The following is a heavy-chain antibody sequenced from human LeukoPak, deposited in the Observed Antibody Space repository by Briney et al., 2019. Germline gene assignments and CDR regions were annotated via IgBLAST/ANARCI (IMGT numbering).Heavy chain of an antibody. Sequence: GRSLRLSCAASGFTFSSYGMHWVRQAPGKGLEWVAVISYDGSNKYYADSVKGRFTISRDNSKNTLYLQMNSLRAEDTAVYYCAKDRNRLLWFGELFPSGAFDYWGQGTLVTVSS. CDR3: AKDRNRLLWFGELFPSGAFDY. V-gene: IGHV3-30*18. J-gene: IGHJ4*02. D-gene: IGHD3-10*01. CDR2: ISYDGSNK. CDR1: GFTFSSYG.